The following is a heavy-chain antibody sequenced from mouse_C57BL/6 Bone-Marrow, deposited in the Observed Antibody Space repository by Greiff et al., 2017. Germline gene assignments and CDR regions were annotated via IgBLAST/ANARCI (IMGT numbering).Heavy chain of an antibody. J-gene: IGHJ2*01. V-gene: IGHV14-4*01. CDR3: TTEGLSY. CDR2: IDPENGDT. D-gene: IGHD3-3*01. Sequence: EVQLVESGAELVRPGASVKLSCTASGFNIKDDYMHWVKQRPEQGLEWIGWIDPENGDTEYASKFQGKATITADTSSNTAYLQLRSLTSEDTAVYYCTTEGLSYWGQGTTLTVSA. CDR1: GFNIKDDY.